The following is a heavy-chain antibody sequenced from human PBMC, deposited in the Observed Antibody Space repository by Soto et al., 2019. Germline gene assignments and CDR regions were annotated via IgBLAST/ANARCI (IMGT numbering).Heavy chain of an antibody. D-gene: IGHD2-15*01. CDR1: GFTFNSYA. Sequence: QVQLVESGGGVVQPGRSLRLSCAASGFTFNSYALHWVRQAPGKGLEWVAVISYDGSNKYYAESVKGRFTISRDNSKNTLYLHMNTLRTEDTAVYYCAGDGRCGGGTCYSSGWFDPWGQGTLVTVSS. J-gene: IGHJ5*02. V-gene: IGHV3-30*04. CDR2: ISYDGSNK. CDR3: AGDGRCGGGTCYSSGWFDP.